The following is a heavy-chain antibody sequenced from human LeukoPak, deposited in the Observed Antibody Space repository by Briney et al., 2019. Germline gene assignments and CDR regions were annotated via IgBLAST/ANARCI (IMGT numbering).Heavy chain of an antibody. D-gene: IGHD6-13*01. CDR3: AKEPTPGGSSSWYPLDY. V-gene: IGHV3-23*01. CDR1: GFTFSSYG. CDR2: ISGSGGST. J-gene: IGHJ4*02. Sequence: GGSLRLSCAASGFTFSSYGMSWVRQAPGKWLEWVSAISGSGGSTYYADSVKGRFTISRDNSKNTLYLQMNSLRAEDTAVYYCAKEPTPGGSSSWYPLDYWGQGTLVTVSS.